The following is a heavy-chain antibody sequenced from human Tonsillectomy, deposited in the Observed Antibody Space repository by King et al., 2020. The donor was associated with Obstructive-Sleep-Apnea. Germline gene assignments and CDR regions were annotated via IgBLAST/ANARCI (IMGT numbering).Heavy chain of an antibody. D-gene: IGHD6-13*01. CDR1: GFTFSSYA. V-gene: IGHV3-23*04. CDR2: ISGSGGST. CDR3: ARPTVLWDSSSDTRGGGY. Sequence: VQLVESGGGLVQPGGSLRLSCAASGFTFSSYAMSWVRQAPGKGLEWVSAISGSGGSTYYADSVKGRFTISRDNSKNTLYLQMNSLRAEDTAVYYCARPTVLWDSSSDTRGGGYWGQGTLVTVSS. J-gene: IGHJ4*02.